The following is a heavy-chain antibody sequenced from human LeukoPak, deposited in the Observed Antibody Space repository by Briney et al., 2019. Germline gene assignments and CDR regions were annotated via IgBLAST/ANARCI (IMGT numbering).Heavy chain of an antibody. CDR3: AKDFGSGGAFDI. CDR2: ISGSGGST. D-gene: IGHD6-19*01. Sequence: PGGSLRLSCAASGFTFSSYAMSWVRQAPGKGLECVSAISGSGGSTYYADSVKGRFTISRDNSKNTLYLQMNSLRAEDTAVYYCAKDFGSGGAFDIWGQGTMVTVSS. CDR1: GFTFSSYA. J-gene: IGHJ3*02. V-gene: IGHV3-23*01.